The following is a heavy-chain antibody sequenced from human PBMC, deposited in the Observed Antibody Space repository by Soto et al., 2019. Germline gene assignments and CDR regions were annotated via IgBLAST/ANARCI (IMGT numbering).Heavy chain of an antibody. CDR2: IYYSGST. CDR1: DGYIISYY. Sequence: SVTLSLTCTVADGYIISYYWSCIRQTPGKGLEWFGYIYYSGSTNYNPSLKSQVTISVDTAKNQFSLKLNAVTDAGTAAYYWLRRYGPGFDYWGQGTLVTVSS. J-gene: IGHJ4*02. D-gene: IGHD4-17*01. V-gene: IGHV4-59*08. CDR3: LRRYGPGFDY.